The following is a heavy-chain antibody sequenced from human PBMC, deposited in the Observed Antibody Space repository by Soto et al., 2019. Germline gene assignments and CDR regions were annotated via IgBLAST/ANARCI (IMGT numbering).Heavy chain of an antibody. CDR3: ARGSVYIIRLISGGAKEYFQH. CDR1: GGSFSGYY. D-gene: IGHD3-16*02. CDR2: INHSGST. V-gene: IGHV4-34*01. Sequence: QVQLQQWGAGLLKPSETLSLTCAVYGGSFSGYYWSWIRQPPGKGLEWIGEINHSGSTNYNPSLKNRVTISVDTSKNQFSLKLSSVTAADTAVYYCARGSVYIIRLISGGAKEYFQHWGQGTLVTVSS. J-gene: IGHJ1*01.